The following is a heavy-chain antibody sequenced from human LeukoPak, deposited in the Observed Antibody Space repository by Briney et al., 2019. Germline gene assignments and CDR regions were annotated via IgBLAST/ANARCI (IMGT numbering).Heavy chain of an antibody. D-gene: IGHD2-2*01. J-gene: IGHJ4*02. CDR2: ISGSGGST. V-gene: IGHV3-23*01. CDR1: GFTFSSYG. CDR3: AKDQGGYCSSTSCYAPPGDY. Sequence: AGRSLRLSCAASGFTFSSYGMHWVRQAPGKGLEWVSAISGSGGSTYYADSLKGRFTISRDNSKNTLYLQMNSLRAEDTAVYYCAKDQGGYCSSTSCYAPPGDYWGQGTLVTVSS.